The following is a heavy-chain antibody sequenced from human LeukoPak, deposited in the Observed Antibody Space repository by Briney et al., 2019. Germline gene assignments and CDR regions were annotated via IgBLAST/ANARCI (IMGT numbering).Heavy chain of an antibody. CDR1: GYTFTGYY. V-gene: IGHV1-2*02. CDR3: AREASRDYYDYYMDV. J-gene: IGHJ6*03. CDR2: INPNSGGT. Sequence: GASVKVSCKASGYTFTGYYMHWVRQAPGQGLEWMGWINPNSGGTNYAQKFQGRVTMTRDTSTSTAYMELSRLRSDDTAVYYCAREASRDYYDYYMDVWGKGTTVTVSS.